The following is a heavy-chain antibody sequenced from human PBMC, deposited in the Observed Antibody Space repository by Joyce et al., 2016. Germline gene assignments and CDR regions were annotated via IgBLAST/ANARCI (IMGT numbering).Heavy chain of an antibody. Sequence: EVKLVESGGGLVQPGGSLRLSCAASGFTFSSYWMSWVRQAPGKGREWVANIKRDGSDKKYVDSVKGRFTISRDNAKNLLYLQMDSLRAEDTAVYYCARVSVDRVFATNYFDFWGQGTLATVSS. J-gene: IGHJ5*01. V-gene: IGHV3-7*03. CDR3: ARVSVDRVFATNYFDF. D-gene: IGHD2-8*01. CDR1: GFTFSSYW. CDR2: IKRDGSDK.